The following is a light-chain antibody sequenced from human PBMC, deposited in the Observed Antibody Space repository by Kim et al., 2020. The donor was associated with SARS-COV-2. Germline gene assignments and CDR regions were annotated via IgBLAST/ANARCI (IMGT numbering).Light chain of an antibody. CDR3: SSYAGSDNPYV. V-gene: IGLV2-8*01. J-gene: IGLJ1*01. CDR1: SSDVGGYNY. CDR2: EVT. Sequence: QSALTQPPSASGSPGQSVTISCTGTSSDVGGYNYVSWYQHHPGKAPKLMIYEVTKRPSGVPDRFSGSKSGNTASLTVSGLQAEDEADYYCSSYAGSDNPYVFGTGTKFTVL.